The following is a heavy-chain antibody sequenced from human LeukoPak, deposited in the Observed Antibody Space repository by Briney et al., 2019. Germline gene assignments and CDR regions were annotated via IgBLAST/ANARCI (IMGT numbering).Heavy chain of an antibody. Sequence: GRSLRLPCAASGFTFSSYGMHWVRQAPGKGLEWVAVISYDGSNKYYADSVKGRFTISRDNSKNTLYLQMNSLRAEDTAVYYCAKGPRRTAVLRYFDWLFGYWGQGTLVTVSS. V-gene: IGHV3-30*18. CDR1: GFTFSSYG. CDR3: AKGPRRTAVLRYFDWLFGY. D-gene: IGHD3-9*01. CDR2: ISYDGSNK. J-gene: IGHJ4*02.